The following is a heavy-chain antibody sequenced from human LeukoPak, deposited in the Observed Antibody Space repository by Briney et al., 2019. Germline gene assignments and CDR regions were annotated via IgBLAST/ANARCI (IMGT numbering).Heavy chain of an antibody. CDR2: IYHSGST. D-gene: IGHD1-26*01. CDR3: ARGSIVGATAIFNY. CDR1: GGSISSGGYY. Sequence: SQTLSLTCTVSGGSISSGGYYWSWIRQPPGKGLEWIWYIYHSGSTYYNPSLKSRVTISVDRSKNQFSLKLSSVTAADTAVYYCARGSIVGATAIFNYWGQGTLVTVSS. V-gene: IGHV4-30-2*01. J-gene: IGHJ4*02.